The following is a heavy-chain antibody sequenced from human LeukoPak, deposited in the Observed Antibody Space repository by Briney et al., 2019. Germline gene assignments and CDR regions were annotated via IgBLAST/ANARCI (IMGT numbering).Heavy chain of an antibody. CDR2: INHSGGT. Sequence: SETLSLTCAVYGGSFSGYYWSWIRQPPGKGLEWIGEINHSGGTNYNPSLKSRVTISVDTSKNQFSLKLSSVTAADTAVYYCAAWGYCSSTSCYGPWFDPWGQGTLVTVSS. CDR1: GGSFSGYY. D-gene: IGHD2-2*01. CDR3: AAWGYCSSTSCYGPWFDP. V-gene: IGHV4-34*01. J-gene: IGHJ5*02.